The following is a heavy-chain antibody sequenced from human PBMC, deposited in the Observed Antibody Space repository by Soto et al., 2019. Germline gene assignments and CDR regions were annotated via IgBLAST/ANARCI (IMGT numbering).Heavy chain of an antibody. CDR3: ARLKVRGGPHDSSSWYGVPFDY. D-gene: IGHD6-13*01. J-gene: IGHJ4*02. CDR2: IGAYNGNT. CDR1: GYTFTSYG. Sequence: ASVKLSCKASGYTFTSYGISWVRQAPGQGLEWMGWIGAYNGNTNYAQKLQGRVTMTTDTSTSTAYMELRSLRSDDTAVYYCARLKVRGGPHDSSSWYGVPFDYWGQGTLVTVSS. V-gene: IGHV1-18*01.